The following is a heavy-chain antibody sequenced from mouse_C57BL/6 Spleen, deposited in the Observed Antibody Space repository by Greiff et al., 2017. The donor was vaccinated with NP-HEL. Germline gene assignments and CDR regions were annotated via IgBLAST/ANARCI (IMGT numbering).Heavy chain of an antibody. CDR1: GYTFTGYW. D-gene: IGHD2-3*01. V-gene: IGHV1-64*01. J-gene: IGHJ4*01. Sequence: QVQLQQPGAELVKPGASVKLSCKASGYTFTGYWMHWVKQRPGQGLEWIGMIHPNSGSTNYNEKFKSKATLTVDKSSSTAYMQLSSLTSEDSAVYYCARGIYDGYPMDYWGQGTSVTVSS. CDR2: IHPNSGST. CDR3: ARGIYDGYPMDY.